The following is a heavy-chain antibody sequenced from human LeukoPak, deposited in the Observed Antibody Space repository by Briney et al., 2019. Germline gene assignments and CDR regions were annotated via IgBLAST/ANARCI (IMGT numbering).Heavy chain of an antibody. CDR3: ARREPSSGWYRFDP. CDR2: IYGSGRT. Sequence: SETLSLTCTVSGVSINSHYLNWIRQPPGKGMEWIGYIYGSGRTNYNPSLKSRVTMSVDTSKNQFSLKLSSVTAADTAVYYCARREPSSGWYRFDPWGQGTLVTVSS. V-gene: IGHV4-4*09. J-gene: IGHJ5*02. D-gene: IGHD6-19*01. CDR1: GVSINSHY.